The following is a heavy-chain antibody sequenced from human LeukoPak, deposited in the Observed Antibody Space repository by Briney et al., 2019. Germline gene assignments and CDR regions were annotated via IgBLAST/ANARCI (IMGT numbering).Heavy chain of an antibody. CDR3: ARSPTYDFWSGYYYFDP. D-gene: IGHD3-3*01. J-gene: IGHJ5*02. CDR1: GVSISSYY. CDR2: IYYSGTT. Sequence: SETLSLTCTVSGVSISSYYWSWIRQPPGKGLEWIGYIYYSGTTNYNPSLKRRVTISVDTSKNQFSLKLSSVTAAGTAVYFCARSPTYDFWSGYYYFDPWGQGTLVTVSS. V-gene: IGHV4-59*01.